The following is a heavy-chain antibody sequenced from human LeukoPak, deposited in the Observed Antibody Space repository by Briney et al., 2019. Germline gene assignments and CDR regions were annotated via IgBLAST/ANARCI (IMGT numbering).Heavy chain of an antibody. Sequence: SETLSLTCTVSGASISSYSWSWIRQPAGKGLEWIGRIFPSGNTNYNPSLKSRVTMSVDTSKNQFSLRLSSVTAADTAVYYCARGGAMVDPRPALYYYYMDVWGKGTTVTVSS. CDR3: ARGGAMVDPRPALYYYYMDV. CDR1: GASISSYS. D-gene: IGHD2-15*01. CDR2: IFPSGNT. J-gene: IGHJ6*03. V-gene: IGHV4-4*07.